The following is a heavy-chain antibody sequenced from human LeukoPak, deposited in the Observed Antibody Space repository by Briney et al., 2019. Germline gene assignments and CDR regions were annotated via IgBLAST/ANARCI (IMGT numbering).Heavy chain of an antibody. CDR3: ARVKGGNYFDY. J-gene: IGHJ4*02. V-gene: IGHV3-53*01. CDR1: GFTLSSTY. Sequence: GGSLRLSCAGSGFTLSSTYMSWVRQAPGKGLEWVSIIYSGDNMYSADSVKGRFTISRDSSKNTLYLQMNSLRAEDTAVYYCARVKGGNYFDYWGQGTLVTVSS. D-gene: IGHD3-16*01. CDR2: IYSGDNM.